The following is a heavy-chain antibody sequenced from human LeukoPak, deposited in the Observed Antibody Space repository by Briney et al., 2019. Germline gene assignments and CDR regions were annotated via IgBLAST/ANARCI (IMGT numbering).Heavy chain of an antibody. V-gene: IGHV4-4*07. J-gene: IGHJ6*02. CDR2: IYTSGST. CDR1: GGSISSYY. CDR3: ARLQPYLLRGVNYNYHPMDV. D-gene: IGHD3-10*01. Sequence: PETLSLTCTVSGGSISSYYWSWIRQPAGKGLEWIGRIYTSGSTNYNPSLKSRVTISVDTSKSQFSLKMSSVTAADTAVYYCARLQPYLLRGVNYNYHPMDVWGQGTTVTVSS.